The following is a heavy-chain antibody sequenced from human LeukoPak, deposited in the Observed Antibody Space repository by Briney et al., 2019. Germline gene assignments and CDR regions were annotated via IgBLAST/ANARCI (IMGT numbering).Heavy chain of an antibody. V-gene: IGHV3-23*01. CDR3: AKTIYDTTFDP. D-gene: IGHD3-22*01. Sequence: QSGGSLRLSCAASGFTFSSYAMSWVRQAPGKGLEWVSSLSGSGGTTYYADSVKGRFTISRDNSKYTLYLQMNSLRAEDTALYYCAKTIYDTTFDPWGQGTLVTVSS. J-gene: IGHJ5*02. CDR2: LSGSGGTT. CDR1: GFTFSSYA.